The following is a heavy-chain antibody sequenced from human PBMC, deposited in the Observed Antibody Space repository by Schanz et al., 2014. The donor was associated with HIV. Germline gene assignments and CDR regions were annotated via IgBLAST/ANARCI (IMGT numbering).Heavy chain of an antibody. J-gene: IGHJ4*02. CDR3: AKVGRIYSTTWIDH. CDR2: ISYDGSNQ. Sequence: QVQLVESGGGVVQPGRSLRLSCAASGFTFSSYAMHWVRQAPGKGLEWVAVISYDGSNQYYADSVKGRFTISRDNSKNTLYLQMNSLRAEDTAVYYCAKVGRIYSTTWIDHWGQGTLVTVSS. V-gene: IGHV3-30-3*01. D-gene: IGHD6-13*01. CDR1: GFTFSSYA.